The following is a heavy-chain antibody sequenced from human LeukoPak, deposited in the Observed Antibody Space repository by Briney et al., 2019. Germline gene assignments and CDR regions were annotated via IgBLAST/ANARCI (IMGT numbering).Heavy chain of an antibody. Sequence: PGGSLRLSCAASGFTVSSNYMSWVRQAPGKGLEWVSVIYSGGSTYYADSVKGRFTISRDNSKNTLYLQMNSLRAEDTAVYYCAEDYEDRGLGRPAAMRYWGQGTLVTVSS. CDR3: AEDYEDRGLGRPAAMRY. V-gene: IGHV3-53*01. J-gene: IGHJ4*02. CDR1: GFTVSSNY. CDR2: IYSGGST. D-gene: IGHD2-2*01.